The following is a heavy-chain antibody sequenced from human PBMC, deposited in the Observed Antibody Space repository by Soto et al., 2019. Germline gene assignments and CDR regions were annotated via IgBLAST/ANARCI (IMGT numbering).Heavy chain of an antibody. CDR3: ANLGDCSGSTCPLPH. CDR1: GFTFRNFA. V-gene: IGHV3-23*01. CDR2: INAGGGTT. D-gene: IGHD2-15*01. J-gene: IGHJ1*01. Sequence: EVQLLESGGGLVQAGGSLRLSCAPSGFTFRNFAMSWVRQAPGKGLEWLSTINAGGGTTYSVDSGKGRFTISRDNSRNTLYWQMDSLRVDDTAVYYCANLGDCSGSTCPLPHWGQGTLVTVSS.